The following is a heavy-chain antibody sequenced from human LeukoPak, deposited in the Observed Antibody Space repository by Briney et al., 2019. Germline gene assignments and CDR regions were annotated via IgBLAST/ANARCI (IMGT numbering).Heavy chain of an antibody. V-gene: IGHV1-69*06. CDR2: IIPIFGTA. J-gene: IGHJ4*02. Sequence: SVKVSCKASGGTFSSYANSWVRQAPGQGLEWMGGIIPIFGTANYAQKFQGRVTITADKSTSTAYMELSSLRSEDTAVYYCANDLDPGFDYWGQGTLVTVSS. CDR3: ANDLDPGFDY. D-gene: IGHD3-3*01. CDR1: GGTFSSYA.